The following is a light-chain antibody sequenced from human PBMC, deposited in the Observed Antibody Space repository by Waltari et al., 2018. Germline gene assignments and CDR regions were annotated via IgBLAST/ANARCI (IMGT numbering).Light chain of an antibody. CDR1: SSDVGGYNY. CDR2: DVS. Sequence: QSALTQPASVSGSPGPSITISCTGPSSDVGGYNYVSCYQQHPGKAPKLMIYDVSNRPSGVSNGCSGSKSGNAASLPISALQAADEADYYCSSYISSSTLELFGGGTSLTVL. J-gene: IGLJ2*01. V-gene: IGLV2-14*03. CDR3: SSYISSSTLEL.